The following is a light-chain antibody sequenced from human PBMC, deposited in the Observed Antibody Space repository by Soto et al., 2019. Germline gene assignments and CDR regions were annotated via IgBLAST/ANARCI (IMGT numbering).Light chain of an antibody. CDR2: GTS. CDR3: QQSGSSPIT. Sequence: EIVLTQSPGTLSLSQGERATLSCRASQSVSSPYLAWYQQKPGQAPRLLMYGTSSRATVIPDRFSGSGSGTDFTLTISRLEPEYFAVYFCQQSGSSPITFGQGTRLEIK. J-gene: IGKJ5*01. V-gene: IGKV3-20*01. CDR1: QSVSSPY.